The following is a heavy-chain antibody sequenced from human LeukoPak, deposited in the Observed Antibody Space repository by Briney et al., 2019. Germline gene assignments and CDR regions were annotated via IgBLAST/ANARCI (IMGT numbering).Heavy chain of an antibody. D-gene: IGHD5-24*01. CDR3: ARAQGGDGYNFYY. CDR2: IYYSGST. J-gene: IGHJ4*02. CDR1: GGSIRSSTDY. V-gene: IGHV4-39*07. Sequence: SETLSLTCTVSGGSIRSSTDYWGWIRQPPGKELEWIGSIYYSGSTYYNPSLKSRVTISVDTSKNQFSVKLSSVTAADTAVHYCARAQGGDGYNFYYWGQGTLVTVSS.